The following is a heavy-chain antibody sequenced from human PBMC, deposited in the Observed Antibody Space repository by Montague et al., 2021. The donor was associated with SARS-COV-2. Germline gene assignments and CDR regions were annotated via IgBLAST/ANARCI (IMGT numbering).Heavy chain of an antibody. CDR2: ISSSGSTI. CDR1: GFTFSSYE. Sequence: SLRLSCAASGFTFSSYEMNWVRQAPGKGLEWVSYISSSGSTIYYADSVKGRFTISRDNAKNSLYLQMNSLRAEDTAAYYCAATSGDIVVVVAAYYGIDVWGQGTTVTVS. CDR3: AATSGDIVVVVAAYYGIDV. D-gene: IGHD2-15*01. V-gene: IGHV3-48*03. J-gene: IGHJ6*02.